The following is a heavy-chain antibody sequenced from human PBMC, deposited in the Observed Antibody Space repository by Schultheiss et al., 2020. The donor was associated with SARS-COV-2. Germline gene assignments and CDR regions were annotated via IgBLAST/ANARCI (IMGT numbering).Heavy chain of an antibody. D-gene: IGHD1-26*01. CDR2: ISYDGSKK. Sequence: GESLKISCAASGFTFSSYGMHWVRQAPGKGLEWVAVISYDGSKKYYADSVKGRFTISRENAKNSLYLQMNSLRAEDTAVYYCARDGGSYGIDYWGQGTLVTVSS. CDR1: GFTFSSYG. J-gene: IGHJ4*02. V-gene: IGHV3-30*12. CDR3: ARDGGSYGIDY.